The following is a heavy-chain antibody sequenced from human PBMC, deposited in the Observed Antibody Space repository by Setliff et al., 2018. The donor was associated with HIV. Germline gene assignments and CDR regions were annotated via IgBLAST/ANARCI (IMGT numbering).Heavy chain of an antibody. J-gene: IGHJ4*02. CDR2: IYFNGRT. CDR3: ARLWGGGTLVDS. CDR1: GDSVSSRNYY. V-gene: IGHV4-39*01. D-gene: IGHD1-7*01. Sequence: SETLSLTCNVSGDSVSSRNYYWGWIRQPPGKGLEWIANIYFNGRTYYNPSLKSRVTISFDMSYNQFSLKVTSVTAADTALYSCARLWGGGTLVDSWGQGPLVTVSS.